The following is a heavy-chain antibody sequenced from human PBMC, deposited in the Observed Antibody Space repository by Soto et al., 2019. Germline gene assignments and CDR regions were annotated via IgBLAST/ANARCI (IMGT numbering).Heavy chain of an antibody. D-gene: IGHD3-3*01. J-gene: IGHJ6*03. CDR1: GFTFSSYG. CDR2: ISYDGSNK. CDR3: AKDDFWSGYAYYYYYMDV. Sequence: QVQLVESGGGVVQPGRSLRLSCAASGFTFSSYGMHWVRQAPGKGLEWVAVISYDGSNKYYADSVKGRFTISRDNSKNTLYLQMNSLRDEDTAVYYCAKDDFWSGYAYYYYYMDVWGKGTTVTVSS. V-gene: IGHV3-30*18.